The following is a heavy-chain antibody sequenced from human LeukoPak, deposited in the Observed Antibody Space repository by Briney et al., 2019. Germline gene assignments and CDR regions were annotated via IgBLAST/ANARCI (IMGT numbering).Heavy chain of an antibody. CDR1: GYTFTSYD. CDR2: MNPNSGNT. CDR3: ARGIAAEVWFDP. J-gene: IGHJ5*02. V-gene: IGHV1-8*01. D-gene: IGHD6-6*01. Sequence: GASVKVSCKASGYTFTSYDINWVRQATGQGLEWMGWMNPNSGNTGYAQKFQGRVTMTRNTSISTAYMELSSLRSEDTAVYYCARGIAAEVWFDPWGQGTLVTVSS.